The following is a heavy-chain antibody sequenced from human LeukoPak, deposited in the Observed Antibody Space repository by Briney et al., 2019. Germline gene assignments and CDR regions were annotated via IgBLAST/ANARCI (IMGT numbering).Heavy chain of an antibody. Sequence: GGSLRLSCTTSEFAFSSYEMNWIRQAPGKGLEWVSYISNTGNTIYYADSVKGRFTISRDNAKNSLYLQMNSLRVEDTALYYCAGGFGSGWRYWGQGTLVTVSS. V-gene: IGHV3-48*03. J-gene: IGHJ4*02. CDR2: ISNTGNTI. D-gene: IGHD6-19*01. CDR1: EFAFSSYE. CDR3: AGGFGSGWRY.